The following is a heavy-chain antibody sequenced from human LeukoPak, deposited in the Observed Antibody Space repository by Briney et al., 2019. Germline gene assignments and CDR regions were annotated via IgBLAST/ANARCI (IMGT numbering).Heavy chain of an antibody. V-gene: IGHV3-30-3*01. CDR3: ARDAGGMVRGVTYYFDY. CDR2: ISYDGSNK. D-gene: IGHD3-10*01. Sequence: GGSLRLSCAAPGFTFSSYAMHWVRQAPGKGLEWVAVISYDGSNKYYADSVKGRFTISRDNSKNTLYLQMNSLRAEDTAVYYCARDAGGMVRGVTYYFDYWGQGTLVTVSS. J-gene: IGHJ4*02. CDR1: GFTFSSYA.